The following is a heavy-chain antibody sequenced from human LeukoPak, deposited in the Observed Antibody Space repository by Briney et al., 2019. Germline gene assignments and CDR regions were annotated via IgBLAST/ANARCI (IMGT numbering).Heavy chain of an antibody. CDR1: GLTFSNAW. J-gene: IGHJ4*02. V-gene: IGHV3-15*01. D-gene: IGHD2-8*01. CDR3: TTVGVYYYDA. Sequence: GGSLRLSCTASGLTFSNAWMTWVRQVPGKGLEWVGRIRSMSAGGTVDYAAPVQGRFTISRDDSKNTVYLHMNSLRTEDTAIYYCTTVGVYYYDAWGQGTLVTVSS. CDR2: IRSMSAGGTV.